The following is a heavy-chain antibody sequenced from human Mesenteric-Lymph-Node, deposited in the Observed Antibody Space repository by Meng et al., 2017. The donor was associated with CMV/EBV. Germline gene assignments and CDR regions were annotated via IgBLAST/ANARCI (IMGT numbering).Heavy chain of an antibody. D-gene: IGHD2-8*01. CDR3: ARELPSDCTNGVCYEFDY. V-gene: IGHV3-21*01. CDR2: ISSSSTYI. Sequence: GESLKISCAASGLPFSNAWMNWVRQAPGKGLEWVSSISSSSTYIYYADSVKGRFTISRDNARNSLYLQMNSLRAEDTAVYYCARELPSDCTNGVCYEFDYWGQGTLVTVSS. J-gene: IGHJ4*02. CDR1: GLPFSNAW.